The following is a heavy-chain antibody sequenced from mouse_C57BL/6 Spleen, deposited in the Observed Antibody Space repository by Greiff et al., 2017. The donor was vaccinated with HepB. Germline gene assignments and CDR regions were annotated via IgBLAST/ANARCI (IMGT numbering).Heavy chain of an antibody. Sequence: VQLQQSGAELVKPGASVKISCKASGYAFSSYWMNWVKQRPGKGLEWIGQIYPGDGDTNYNGKFKGKATLTADKSSSTAYMQLSSLTSEDSAVYFCAREGYDAGYYFDYWGQGTTLTVSS. J-gene: IGHJ2*01. V-gene: IGHV1-80*01. CDR1: GYAFSSYW. D-gene: IGHD2-2*01. CDR3: AREGYDAGYYFDY. CDR2: IYPGDGDT.